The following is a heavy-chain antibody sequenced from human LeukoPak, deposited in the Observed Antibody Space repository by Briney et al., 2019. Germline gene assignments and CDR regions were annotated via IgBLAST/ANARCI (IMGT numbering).Heavy chain of an antibody. J-gene: IGHJ1*01. D-gene: IGHD3-22*01. Sequence: GGSLSLSCAASGFTFGSYGMSWVRQAPGKGLEWVSFITPNADRTSYADSVEGRFTISRDNPRNTLYMQMNSLRDEDTALYYCAIMHGYYDGSGYWVQWGQGTLVTVSS. CDR1: GFTFGSYG. CDR2: ITPNADRT. CDR3: AIMHGYYDGSGYWVQ. V-gene: IGHV3-23*01.